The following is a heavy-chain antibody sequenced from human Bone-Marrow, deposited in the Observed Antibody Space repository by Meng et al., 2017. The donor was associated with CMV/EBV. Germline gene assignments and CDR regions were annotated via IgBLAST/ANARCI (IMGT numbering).Heavy chain of an antibody. CDR3: ARPYDFWSGFPPFY. D-gene: IGHD3-3*01. J-gene: IGHJ4*02. CDR2: ITWNGGSI. CDR1: GFTFSSYS. Sequence: GGSLRLSCAASGFTFSSYSMNWVRQAPGKGLEWVSGITWNGGSIDYADSVKGRFTISRDNAKNSLYLQMNSLRAEDTAVYYCARPYDFWSGFPPFYWGQGTLVTVSS. V-gene: IGHV3-48*04.